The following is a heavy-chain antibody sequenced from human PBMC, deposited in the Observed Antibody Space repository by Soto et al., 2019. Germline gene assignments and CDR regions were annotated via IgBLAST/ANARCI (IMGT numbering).Heavy chain of an antibody. D-gene: IGHD4-4*01. V-gene: IGHV1-2*02. CDR1: GYTFTGYY. CDR2: INPNSGGT. Sequence: GASVKVSCKASGYTFTGYYMHWVRQAPGQGLEWMGWINPNSGGTNYAQKFQGRVTMTRDTSISTAYMELSRLRSDDTAVYYCAREKGIYSNYAPPLYYYYGMDVWGQGTTVTVSS. J-gene: IGHJ6*02. CDR3: AREKGIYSNYAPPLYYYYGMDV.